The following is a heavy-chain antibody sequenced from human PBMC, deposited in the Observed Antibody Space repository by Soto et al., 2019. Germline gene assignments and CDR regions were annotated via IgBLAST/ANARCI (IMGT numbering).Heavy chain of an antibody. D-gene: IGHD5-12*01. V-gene: IGHV3-23*01. CDR1: VFIFSDYG. Sequence: WWSLRLSCAASVFIFSDYGMGWFRQTPGKGLEWVSTISGDGYNTHYADSVAGRFTISRDNSKNTLYLQMNSLRAEDTARYYCARDVGGFKAMFDYWGQGTQVTVSS. CDR3: ARDVGGFKAMFDY. J-gene: IGHJ4*02. CDR2: ISGDGYNT.